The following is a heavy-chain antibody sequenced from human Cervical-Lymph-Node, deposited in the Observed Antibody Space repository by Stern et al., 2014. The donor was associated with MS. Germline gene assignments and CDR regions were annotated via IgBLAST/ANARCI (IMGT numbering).Heavy chain of an antibody. J-gene: IGHJ6*02. CDR1: GGSISSSDW. CDR3: ARTVSPSRYYYYGMDV. D-gene: IGHD3-10*01. Sequence: QVQLQESGPGLVKPSGTLSLTCAVSGGSISSSDWWSWVRQPPGKGLEWIGEIYHSGRTNYNPSLESRVTISVDQARYHFFLKLRSVTDADTAVYYCARTVSPSRYYYYGMDVWGQGTPVTVSS. V-gene: IGHV4-4*02. CDR2: IYHSGRT.